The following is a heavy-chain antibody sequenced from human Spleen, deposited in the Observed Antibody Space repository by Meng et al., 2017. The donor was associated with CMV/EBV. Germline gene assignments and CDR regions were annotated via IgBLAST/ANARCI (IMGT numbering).Heavy chain of an antibody. CDR3: ARDFYRLNDDQNYYHYCGMDV. CDR1: GFPVSDYY. V-gene: IGHV3-11*01. Sequence: GGSLRLSCAASGFPVSDYYMTWVRQAAGTGLEWVASISSSGNTIQYADSVRGRFIIYKENAKNSLHLQMNALRVEDTAIYYCARDFYRLNDDQNYYHYCGMDVWGQGTTVTVSS. J-gene: IGHJ6*02. D-gene: IGHD2/OR15-2a*01. CDR2: ISSSGNTI.